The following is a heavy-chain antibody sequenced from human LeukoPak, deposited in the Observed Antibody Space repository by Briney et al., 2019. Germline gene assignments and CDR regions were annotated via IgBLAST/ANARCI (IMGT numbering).Heavy chain of an antibody. CDR3: AKDDYSNYGFDP. V-gene: IGHV3-23*01. CDR1: GFTFSSYA. D-gene: IGHD4-11*01. Sequence: GESLRLSCAASGFTFSSYAMSWVRQAPGKGLEWVSAISGSGGSTYYADSVKGRFTISRDNSKNTLYLQMNSLRAEDTAVYYCAKDDYSNYGFDPWGQGTLVTVSS. CDR2: ISGSGGST. J-gene: IGHJ5*02.